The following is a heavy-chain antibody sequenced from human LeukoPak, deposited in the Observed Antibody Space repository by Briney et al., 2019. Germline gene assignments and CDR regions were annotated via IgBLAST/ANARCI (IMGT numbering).Heavy chain of an antibody. J-gene: IGHJ4*02. Sequence: CASVKVSFKSSGYTFTSYYMRWLRQPPGQGLEWMGIINPSGGRTNYAQKFQGRVTMTRDMSTSTVYMEMSSLRSEDTAVYYCARVRKRGYSSSEFDYWGQGTLVTVSS. CDR1: GYTFTSYY. CDR2: INPSGGRT. V-gene: IGHV1-46*01. CDR3: ARVRKRGYSSSEFDY. D-gene: IGHD6-6*01.